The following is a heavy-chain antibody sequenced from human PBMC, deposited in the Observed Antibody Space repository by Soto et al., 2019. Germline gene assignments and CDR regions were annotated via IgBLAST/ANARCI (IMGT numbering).Heavy chain of an antibody. J-gene: IGHJ3*02. CDR3: AREGEDTMVRGAVGRPHDAFDI. CDR2: IYYSGST. D-gene: IGHD3-10*01. V-gene: IGHV4-31*03. Sequence: SETLSLTCTVSGGSISSGGYYWSWIRQHPGKGLEWIGYIYYSGSTNYNPSLKSRVTISVDTSKNQFSLKLSSVTAADTAVYYCAREGEDTMVRGAVGRPHDAFDIWGQGTMVTVSS. CDR1: GGSISSGGYY.